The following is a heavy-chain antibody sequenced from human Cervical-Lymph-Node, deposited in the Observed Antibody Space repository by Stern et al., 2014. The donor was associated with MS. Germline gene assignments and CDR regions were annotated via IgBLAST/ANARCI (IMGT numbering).Heavy chain of an antibody. D-gene: IGHD4-17*01. CDR3: AREYDYGMWLDY. J-gene: IGHJ4*02. Sequence: QVQLQESGPGLGKPSQTLYLTCTVSGGSISSGDYYWSWIRQPTGKGLVWIGYINYSGITYYNPSLKSRVTIAVDTSKNQFSLKLSSVTAADTAVYYCAREYDYGMWLDYWGQGTLVTVSS. CDR2: INYSGIT. CDR1: GGSISSGDYY. V-gene: IGHV4-30-4*01.